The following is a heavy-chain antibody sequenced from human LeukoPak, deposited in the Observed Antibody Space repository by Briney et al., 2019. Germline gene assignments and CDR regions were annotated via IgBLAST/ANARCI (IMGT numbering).Heavy chain of an antibody. Sequence: SETLSLTCTVSGGSINSPSFYWSWLRQPAGKGLEWIGRIYTGGNAKSNPSLESRVTISVDTSRSQFSLKLSSVTAADTAIYYCARLHGYSYGYIAYWGQGTLVTVSS. CDR1: GGSINSPSFY. CDR2: IYTGGNA. V-gene: IGHV4-61*02. D-gene: IGHD5-18*01. CDR3: ARLHGYSYGYIAY. J-gene: IGHJ4*02.